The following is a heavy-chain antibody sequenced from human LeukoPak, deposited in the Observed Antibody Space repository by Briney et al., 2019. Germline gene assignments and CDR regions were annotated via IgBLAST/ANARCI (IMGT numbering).Heavy chain of an antibody. CDR2: IRYDGSNK. CDR1: GFTFSSHG. CDR3: AKDQGMTMVTNLLDY. Sequence: GRSLRLSCAAAGFTFSSHGMHWVRQAAGKGLEWVAFIRYDGSNKYYADSVKGRFTISRDNSKNTLYLQMNSLRAEDTAVYHCAKDQGMTMVTNLLDYWGQGTLVTVSS. D-gene: IGHD4-17*01. V-gene: IGHV3-30*02. J-gene: IGHJ4*02.